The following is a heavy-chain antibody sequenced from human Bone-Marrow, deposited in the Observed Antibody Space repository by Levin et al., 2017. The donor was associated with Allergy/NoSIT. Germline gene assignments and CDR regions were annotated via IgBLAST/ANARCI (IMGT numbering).Heavy chain of an antibody. V-gene: IGHV3-15*01. CDR2: IKSKNDGGTT. CDR3: VPGLIVGAIGAH. D-gene: IGHD1-26*01. Sequence: GESLKISCATSGFTFSSVWMTWVRQIPGKGLEWVGRIKSKNDGGTTECAAPVKDRFTISRDESKNTLYLQMNSLRTEDTGVYYCVPGLIVGAIGAHWGQGTLVTVSS. CDR1: GFTFSSVW. J-gene: IGHJ4*02.